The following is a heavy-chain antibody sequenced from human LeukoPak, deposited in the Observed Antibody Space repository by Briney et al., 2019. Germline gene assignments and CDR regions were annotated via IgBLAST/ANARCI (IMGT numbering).Heavy chain of an antibody. CDR3: VRGRTPRIENIIASDAFDI. D-gene: IGHD2/OR15-2a*01. V-gene: IGHV1-69*13. J-gene: IGHJ3*02. Sequence: SVKVSCKASGGTFSSYAISWVRQAPGQGLEWMGGIIPIFGTANYAQNFQGRVTITADESTSTAYMELSSLRSEDTAVYYCVRGRTPRIENIIASDAFDIWGQGTMVTVSS. CDR2: IIPIFGTA. CDR1: GGTFSSYA.